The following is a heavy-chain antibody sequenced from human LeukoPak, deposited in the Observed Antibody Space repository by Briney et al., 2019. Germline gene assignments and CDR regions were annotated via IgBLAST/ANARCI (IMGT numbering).Heavy chain of an antibody. CDR1: GGAISSSSYY. J-gene: IGHJ3*02. Sequence: PSETLSLTCTVSGGAISSSSYYWGWIRQPPGKGLEWIGSIYYSGSTYYNPSLKSRVTISVDTSKNQFSLKLSSVTAADTAVYYCVFRWLRLGVDAFDIWGQGTMVTVSS. V-gene: IGHV4-39*01. D-gene: IGHD5-12*01. CDR2: IYYSGST. CDR3: VFRWLRLGVDAFDI.